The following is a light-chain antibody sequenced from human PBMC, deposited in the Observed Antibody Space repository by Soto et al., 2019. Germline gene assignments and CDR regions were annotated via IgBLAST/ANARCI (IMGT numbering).Light chain of an antibody. CDR3: QQYNIGYT. J-gene: IGKJ2*01. CDR2: DAA. CDR1: QSINKW. Sequence: IQMTQSPSTLSASVGDRVTITCRASQSINKWVAWSQQKSGRAPKLLSYDAATLQSGVPSRFSGTGSGTDFSLTISSLQPEDFATYYCQQYNIGYTFGQGTRLDIK. V-gene: IGKV1-5*01.